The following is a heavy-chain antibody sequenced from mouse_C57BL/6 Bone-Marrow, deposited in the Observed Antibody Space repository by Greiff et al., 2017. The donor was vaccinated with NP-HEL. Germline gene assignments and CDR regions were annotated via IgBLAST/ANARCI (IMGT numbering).Heavy chain of an antibody. Sequence: DVKLVESGGGLVQSGRSLRLSCATSGFTFSDFYMEWVRQAPGKGLEWIAASRNKANDYTTEYSASVKGRFIVSRDTSQSILYLQMNALRAEDTAIYYCARDRTGTDYYAMDYWGQGTSVTVSS. CDR1: GFTFSDFY. D-gene: IGHD4-1*01. CDR3: ARDRTGTDYYAMDY. CDR2: SRNKANDYTT. V-gene: IGHV7-1*01. J-gene: IGHJ4*01.